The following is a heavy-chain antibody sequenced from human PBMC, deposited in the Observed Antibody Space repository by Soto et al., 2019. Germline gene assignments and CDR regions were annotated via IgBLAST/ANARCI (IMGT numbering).Heavy chain of an antibody. Sequence: QITLKESGPTLVKPTQTLTLTCTFSGFSLSTSGVGVGWLRQPPGKALEWLALVYWDDDKRYSPSLKSRLTITTDTSKNQVVLRMANMDPVDTATYYCARHMTTVGYFDYWGQGTLVTVSS. V-gene: IGHV2-5*02. D-gene: IGHD4-17*01. CDR1: GFSLSTSGVG. CDR3: ARHMTTVGYFDY. J-gene: IGHJ4*02. CDR2: VYWDDDK.